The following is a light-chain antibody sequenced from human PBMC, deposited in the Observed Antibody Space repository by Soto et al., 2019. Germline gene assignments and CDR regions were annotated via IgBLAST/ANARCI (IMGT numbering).Light chain of an antibody. CDR2: GAS. CDR1: QSVGST. J-gene: IGKJ3*01. Sequence: ETVMTQSPATLSVSPGERATLSCRASQSVGSTLAWYQQKPGQAPRLVIYGASSRATGIPARFSGSGSGTEFTLTISSLQSEDFAVYYCQQYGYSLFTFGPGTKVDIK. V-gene: IGKV3-15*01. CDR3: QQYGYSLFT.